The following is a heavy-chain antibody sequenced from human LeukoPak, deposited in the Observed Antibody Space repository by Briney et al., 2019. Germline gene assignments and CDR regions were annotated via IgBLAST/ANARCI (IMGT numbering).Heavy chain of an antibody. CDR1: GFTFSSYG. CDR3: AKDSSDYYFDY. Sequence: GGSLRLSCAASGFTFSSYGMSWVRQAPGKGLEWLAFIWYDEITKDYADSVKGRFTISRDNSKNTLYVQMNSLRADDTAVYYCAKDSSDYYFDYWGQGTLVTVSS. V-gene: IGHV3-30*02. CDR2: IWYDEITK. D-gene: IGHD3-22*01. J-gene: IGHJ4*02.